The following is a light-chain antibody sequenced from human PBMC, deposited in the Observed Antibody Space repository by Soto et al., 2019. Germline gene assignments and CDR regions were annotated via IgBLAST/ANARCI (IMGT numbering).Light chain of an antibody. CDR3: SSFTSSLTWM. J-gene: IGLJ3*02. CDR1: ATDVGSYNY. CDR2: EVS. Sequence: QSALTQPASVSGSPGQSITISCTGTATDVGSYNYVSWYQQHPNKAPKLMIYEVSNRPSGISNRFFGSKSGNTASLTISGLQAEDEADYYCSSFTSSLTWMFGGGTKVNVL. V-gene: IGLV2-14*01.